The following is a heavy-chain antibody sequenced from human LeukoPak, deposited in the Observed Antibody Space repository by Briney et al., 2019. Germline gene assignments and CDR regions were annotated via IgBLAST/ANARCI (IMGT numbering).Heavy chain of an antibody. CDR3: ARMYSGTSYYFDY. V-gene: IGHV4-59*01. J-gene: IGHJ4*02. Sequence: PSETLSLTCSVSGVSISDYHWIWIPQPPATGLEWVGFFSYSGSTRYNPSLKSRVTMSVDTSKDQSSLRLISVAAADTAVYYCARMYSGTSYYFDYWGQGTLVTVSS. CDR1: GVSISDYH. D-gene: IGHD1-26*01. CDR2: FSYSGST.